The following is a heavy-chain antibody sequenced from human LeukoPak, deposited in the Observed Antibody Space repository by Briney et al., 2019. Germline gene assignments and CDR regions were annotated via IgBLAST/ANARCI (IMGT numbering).Heavy chain of an antibody. V-gene: IGHV3-7*01. CDR2: IKQDGSEK. D-gene: IGHD6-13*01. CDR1: GFTFSSYW. Sequence: GGSLRLSCAASGFTFSSYWMSWVRQAPGKGLEWVANIKQDGSEKYYVDSVKGRFTISRDNAKNSLYLQMNSLRAEDTAVYYRARLYSSSWYNDFDYWGQGTLVTVSS. J-gene: IGHJ4*02. CDR3: ARLYSSSWYNDFDY.